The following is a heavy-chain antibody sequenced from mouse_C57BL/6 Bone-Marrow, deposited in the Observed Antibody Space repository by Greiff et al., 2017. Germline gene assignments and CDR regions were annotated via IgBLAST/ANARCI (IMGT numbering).Heavy chain of an antibody. CDR3: ARMWDFDN. Sequence: VQLKESGPVLVKPGASVKMSCKASGYTFTDSYMNWVKQSHGKSLEWIGVINPYNGGTSYNQKFKGKATLTVDKSSSTAYMELNSLTSADSAVYYCARMWDFDNGGQGTTLTVSS. CDR2: INPYNGGT. V-gene: IGHV1-19*01. CDR1: GYTFTDSY. J-gene: IGHJ2*01.